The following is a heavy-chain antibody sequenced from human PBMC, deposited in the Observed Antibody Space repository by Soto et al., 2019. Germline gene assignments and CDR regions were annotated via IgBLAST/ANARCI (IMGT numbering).Heavy chain of an antibody. J-gene: IGHJ3*01. V-gene: IGHV3-53*01. D-gene: IGHD6-19*01. CDR3: ARALVAVPAHPRLDAFDL. Sequence: EVQLVESGGGLIQPGGSLRLSCAASGFIVRDNFMIWVRQAPGKGLEWVSALYRGGVAYYADAVKGRFIISRDNPENTLYLQMTGLRTDDSAIYYCARALVAVPAHPRLDAFDLWGQGTVVTVS. CDR1: GFIVRDNF. CDR2: LYRGGVA.